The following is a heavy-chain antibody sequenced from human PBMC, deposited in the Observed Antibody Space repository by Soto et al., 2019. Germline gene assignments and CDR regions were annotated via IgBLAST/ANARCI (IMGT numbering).Heavy chain of an antibody. CDR3: ARSRVSSSWYYYYYGMDV. Sequence: GESLKISCKGSGYSFTSYWIGWVRQMPGKGLEWMGIIYPGDSDTRYSPSFQGQVTISAEKSISTAYLQWSSLKASDTAMYYCARSRVSSSWYYYYYGMDVWGQGTTVTVSS. V-gene: IGHV5-51*01. D-gene: IGHD6-13*01. CDR2: IYPGDSDT. J-gene: IGHJ6*02. CDR1: GYSFTSYW.